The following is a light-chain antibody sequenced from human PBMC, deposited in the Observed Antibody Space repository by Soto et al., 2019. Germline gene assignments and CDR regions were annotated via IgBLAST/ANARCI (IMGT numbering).Light chain of an antibody. V-gene: IGKV3-20*01. CDR2: GAS. J-gene: IGKJ5*01. Sequence: EIVLTQSPGTLSLSPGERATLSCRASQSVSSSYLAWYKQKPGQAPRLLIYGASSRATGIPDRVSGSGSGTEFTLTISRLQPEDFAVYYCQQYGSSPLTFGQGTRLEIK. CDR1: QSVSSSY. CDR3: QQYGSSPLT.